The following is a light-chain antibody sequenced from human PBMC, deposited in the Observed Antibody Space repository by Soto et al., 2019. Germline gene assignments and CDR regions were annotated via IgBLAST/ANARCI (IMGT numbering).Light chain of an antibody. CDR3: QQRNSWPPIT. CDR2: DAS. J-gene: IGKJ5*01. V-gene: IGKV1-33*01. CDR1: QDISNY. Sequence: DIPITQSPSSLSASVGDRVTITCQASQDISNYLNWYQQKPGKAPKLLIYDASNLETGVPSRFSGSGSGTDFTFTISSLQTEDIAKYYGQQRNSWPPITFGQGTRLEIK.